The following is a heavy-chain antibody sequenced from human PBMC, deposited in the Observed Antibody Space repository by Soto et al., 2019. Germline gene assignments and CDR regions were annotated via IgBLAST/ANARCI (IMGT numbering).Heavy chain of an antibody. D-gene: IGHD2-15*01. CDR2: IYYSGTT. Sequence: PSETLSLTCNVSGGSISNSAYYWGWIRQPPGKGLEWIGTIYYSGTTYYNPSLKSRVIISVDTSKNQFSLRLSSVTAADTAVYYCATQRAGYCFAVNCPQILLPYSGLDAWDQGTTVTVYS. J-gene: IGHJ6*02. CDR3: ATQRAGYCFAVNCPQILLPYSGLDA. CDR1: GGSISNSAYY. V-gene: IGHV4-39*01.